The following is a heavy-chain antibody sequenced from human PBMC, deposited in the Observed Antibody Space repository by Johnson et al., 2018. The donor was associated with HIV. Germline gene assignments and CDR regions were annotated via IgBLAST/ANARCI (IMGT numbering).Heavy chain of an antibody. CDR2: IKQAGSEK. D-gene: IGHD1-26*01. CDR3: ARGSSGSWDAFDI. V-gene: IGHV3-7*03. J-gene: IGHJ3*02. CDR1: GFTFSRYW. Sequence: VQVVESGGGLVQPGGSLRLSCAGSGFTFSRYWMSWVRQAPGNGLEWVANIKQAGSEKYYVDSVKGRFTISRDNAKNSLYLQMNSLRAEDTAVYYCARGSSGSWDAFDIWGQGTMVTVSS.